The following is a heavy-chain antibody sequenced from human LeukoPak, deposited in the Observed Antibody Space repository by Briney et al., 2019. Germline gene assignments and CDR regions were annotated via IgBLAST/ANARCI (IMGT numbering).Heavy chain of an antibody. CDR3: SRENGAFSPFGY. CDR2: ISLTGLT. J-gene: IGHJ4*02. D-gene: IGHD2-8*01. CDR1: GGSISNTNW. Sequence: SGTLSLTCGVSGGSISNTNWWSWVRQPPGQGLEWIAEISLTGLTHYNPSLESRVTVSLDKSKNQLSLNLTSVTAADTAVYYCSRENGAFSPFGYWGQGILVTVLS. V-gene: IGHV4-4*02.